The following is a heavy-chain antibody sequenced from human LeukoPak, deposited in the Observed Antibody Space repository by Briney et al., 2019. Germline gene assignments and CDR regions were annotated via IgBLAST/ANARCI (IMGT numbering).Heavy chain of an antibody. D-gene: IGHD2-15*01. CDR3: ASSPTQYCSGGSCYSGNWFDP. V-gene: IGHV4-59*01. Sequence: SETLSLTCTVSGGSISSYYWSWIRQPPGEGLEWIGYIFYSGSTNYDPSLKSRVTISVDTSKNQFSLKLSSVTAADTAVYYCASSPTQYCSGGSCYSGNWFDPWGQGTLVTVSS. J-gene: IGHJ5*02. CDR1: GGSISSYY. CDR2: IFYSGST.